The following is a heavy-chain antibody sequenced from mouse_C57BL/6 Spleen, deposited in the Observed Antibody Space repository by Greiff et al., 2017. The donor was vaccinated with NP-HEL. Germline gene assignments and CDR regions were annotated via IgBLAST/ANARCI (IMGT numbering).Heavy chain of an antibody. J-gene: IGHJ4*01. D-gene: IGHD2-4*01. CDR1: GFTFSSYA. CDR3: ARVAIYYDYGRDAFDG. Sequence: EVHLVQSGAGLVKPGGSLKLSCAASGFTFSSYAMSWVRQTPEKRLEWVAYISSGGDYTYYTDNVKGRFTISRDNATNTMYLTMSSVKSEDTAMYYCARVAIYYDYGRDAFDGWGPGTSVTVSS. CDR2: ISSGGDYT. V-gene: IGHV5S21*01.